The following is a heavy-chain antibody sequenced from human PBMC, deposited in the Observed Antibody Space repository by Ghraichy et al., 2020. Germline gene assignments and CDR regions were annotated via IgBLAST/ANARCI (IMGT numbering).Heavy chain of an antibody. Sequence: GGSLRLSCAASGFTFRSYAMHWVRQAPGKGLEWVAVISYDGSNKYYVDSVKGRFTISRDNSKNTLYLQMNSLRAEDTAVYYCAKETILSLGEFDYWGQGTLVTVSS. CDR2: ISYDGSNK. D-gene: IGHD3-16*01. CDR1: GFTFRSYA. J-gene: IGHJ4*02. V-gene: IGHV3-30*04. CDR3: AKETILSLGEFDY.